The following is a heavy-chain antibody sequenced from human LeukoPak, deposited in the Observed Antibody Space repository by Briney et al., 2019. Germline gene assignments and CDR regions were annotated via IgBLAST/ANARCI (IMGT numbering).Heavy chain of an antibody. CDR3: ARVGGSYYVDY. V-gene: IGHV4-59*01. D-gene: IGHD1-26*01. J-gene: IGHJ4*02. Sequence: SETLSLTCTVSGGSISSYYWSWIRQPPGKGLEWIGYIYYSGSTNYNPSLKSRVTISVDTSKNQFSLKLSPVTAADTAVYYCARVGGSYYVDYWGQGTLVTVSS. CDR2: IYYSGST. CDR1: GGSISSYY.